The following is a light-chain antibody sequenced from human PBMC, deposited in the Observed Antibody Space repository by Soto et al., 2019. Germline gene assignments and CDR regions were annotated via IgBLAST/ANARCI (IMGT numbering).Light chain of an antibody. CDR1: QSVSSSF. CDR3: QQYNDWPRT. J-gene: IGKJ4*01. CDR2: GTS. Sequence: EIVLTQSPGTLSLSPGERATLSCRASQSVSSSFVAWFQQKPGQAPRLLIYGTSSRATGIPDRFSGSGSGTDFTLTISSLQSEDSAVYYCQQYNDWPRTFGGGTKVDIK. V-gene: IGKV3-20*01.